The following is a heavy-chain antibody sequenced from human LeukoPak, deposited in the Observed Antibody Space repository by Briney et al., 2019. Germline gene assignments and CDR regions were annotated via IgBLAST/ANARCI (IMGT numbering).Heavy chain of an antibody. V-gene: IGHV4-39*07. Sequence: SETLSLTCTVSGGSISSSSYYWGWIRQPPGKGLEWIGSIYYSGSTYYNPSLKSRVTISVDTSKNQFSLKLSSVTAADTAVYYCARRYSGYDSPRGIQPWGQGTLVTVSS. CDR2: IYYSGST. D-gene: IGHD5-12*01. CDR1: GGSISSSSYY. CDR3: ARRYSGYDSPRGIQP. J-gene: IGHJ5*02.